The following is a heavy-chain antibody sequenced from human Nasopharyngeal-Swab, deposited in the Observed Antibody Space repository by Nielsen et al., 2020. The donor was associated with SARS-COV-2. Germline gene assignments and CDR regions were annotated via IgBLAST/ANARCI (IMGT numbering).Heavy chain of an antibody. D-gene: IGHD3-3*01. V-gene: IGHV4-39*01. CDR1: GGSISSSSYY. CDR2: IYYSGST. Sequence: SKTLSLTCTVSGGSISSSSYYWGWIRQPPGKGLEWIGSIYYSGSTYYNPSLKSRVTISVDTSKNQFSLKLSSVTAADTAVYYCARVQVPSYDFWSGYPYYYYMDVWGKGTTVTVSS. J-gene: IGHJ6*03. CDR3: ARVQVPSYDFWSGYPYYYYMDV.